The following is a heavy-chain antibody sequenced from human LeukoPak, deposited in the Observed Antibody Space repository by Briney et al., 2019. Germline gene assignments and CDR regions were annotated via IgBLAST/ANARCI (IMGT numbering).Heavy chain of an antibody. D-gene: IGHD3-22*01. CDR3: ARDYLDSSGAHYDY. V-gene: IGHV3-7*01. J-gene: IGHJ4*01. Sequence: GGSLRLSCAASGFSFSNYWMSWVRQAPGKGLECVANIKGESERRYVDSVKGRFTISRDNAKNSQYLQMNSLRVEDTAMYYCARDYLDSSGAHYDYWGHGTLVTVSS. CDR1: GFSFSNYW. CDR2: IKGESER.